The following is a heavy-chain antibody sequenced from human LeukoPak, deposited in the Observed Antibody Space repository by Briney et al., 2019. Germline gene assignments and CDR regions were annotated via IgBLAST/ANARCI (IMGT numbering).Heavy chain of an antibody. CDR1: GYTFTSYY. V-gene: IGHV1-46*01. Sequence: ASVKVSCKASGYTFTSYYMHWVRQAPGQGLEWMGIINPSGGSTSYAQKFQGRVTMTRDTSTSTVYMELSSLRSEDTAVYYCARRAGDYYDSSGYDFVYWGQGTLVTVSS. J-gene: IGHJ4*02. D-gene: IGHD3-22*01. CDR3: ARRAGDYYDSSGYDFVY. CDR2: INPSGGST.